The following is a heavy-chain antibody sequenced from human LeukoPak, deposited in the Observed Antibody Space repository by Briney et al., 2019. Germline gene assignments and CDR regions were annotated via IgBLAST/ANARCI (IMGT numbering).Heavy chain of an antibody. D-gene: IGHD3-10*01. CDR2: ISRSGEST. Sequence: GGSLRLSCAASGFTFSSYEMNWVRQAPGKGLEWVSSISRSGESTFYADSVRGRFTISRDNSKNTVSLQMESLRAEDTALYYCAKEKATLQGGSGSYSLYYYYYYMDVWGKGTTVTISS. CDR1: GFTFSSYE. V-gene: IGHV3-23*01. J-gene: IGHJ6*03. CDR3: AKEKATLQGGSGSYSLYYYYYYMDV.